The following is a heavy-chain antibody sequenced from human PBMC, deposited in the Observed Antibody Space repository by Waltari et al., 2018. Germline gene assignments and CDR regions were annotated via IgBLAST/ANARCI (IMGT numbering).Heavy chain of an antibody. Sequence: QVQLQESGPGLVKPSETLSLTCAVSGYSISSGYYLGWIRQPPGKGLEGIGSIYHSGSTYYNPSLKSRVTISVDTSKNQFSLKLSSVTAADTAVYYCARVGYYYDSSGSYYFDYWGQGTLVTVSS. D-gene: IGHD3-22*01. J-gene: IGHJ4*02. CDR1: GYSISSGYY. CDR2: IYHSGST. V-gene: IGHV4-38-2*01. CDR3: ARVGYYYDSSGSYYFDY.